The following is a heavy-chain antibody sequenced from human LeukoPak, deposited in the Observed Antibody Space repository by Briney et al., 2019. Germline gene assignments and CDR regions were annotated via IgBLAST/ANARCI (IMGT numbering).Heavy chain of an antibody. Sequence: SETLSLTCAVSGGSISSSNWWSWVRPPPGKGLEWIGEIYHSGSTNYNPSLKSRVTISVDKSKNQFSLKLSSVTAADTAVYYCARDRGSPGGFDYWGQGTLVTVSS. V-gene: IGHV4-4*02. CDR2: IYHSGST. D-gene: IGHD3-10*01. CDR3: ARDRGSPGGFDY. CDR1: GGSISSSNW. J-gene: IGHJ4*02.